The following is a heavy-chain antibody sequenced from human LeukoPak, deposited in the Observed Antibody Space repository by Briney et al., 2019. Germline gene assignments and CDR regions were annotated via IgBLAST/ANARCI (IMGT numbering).Heavy chain of an antibody. CDR2: INHSGST. D-gene: IGHD3-10*01. Sequence: SETLSLTCAVYGGSFSGYYWSWIRQPPGKGLEWIGEINHSGSTNYNPSLKSRVTISVDTSKNRFSLKLRSVTAADTAVYYCARTTTVRGTYYMDVWGKGTTVTVSS. CDR3: ARTTTVRGTYYMDV. V-gene: IGHV4-34*01. CDR1: GGSFSGYY. J-gene: IGHJ6*03.